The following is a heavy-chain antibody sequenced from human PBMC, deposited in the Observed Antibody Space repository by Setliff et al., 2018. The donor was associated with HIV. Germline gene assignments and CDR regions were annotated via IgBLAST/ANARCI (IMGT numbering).Heavy chain of an antibody. CDR2: ISYDGSKK. Sequence: GGSLRLSCAASGFTFSRYGVHWVRQAPGKGLEWVAFISYDGSKKYDADFVKGRFTISRDNSKNTLYLQMNSLGAEDTAVYYCAREVGDSSGYYYRNYYFDSWGQGTLVTVSS. CDR1: GFTFSRYG. CDR3: AREVGDSSGYYYRNYYFDS. J-gene: IGHJ4*02. D-gene: IGHD3-22*01. V-gene: IGHV3-30*14.